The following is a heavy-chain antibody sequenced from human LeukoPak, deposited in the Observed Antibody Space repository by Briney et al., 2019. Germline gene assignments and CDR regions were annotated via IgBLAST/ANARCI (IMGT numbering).Heavy chain of an antibody. CDR2: MNPNSGNT. Sequence: ASVKVSCKASGYTFTSYDINWVRQATGQGLEWMGWMNPNSGNTGYAQKFQGRVTMTRNTSISTAYMELGSLRSEDTAVYYCARARRDGYNPPFYYFDYWGQGTLVTVSS. CDR3: ARARRDGYNPPFYYFDY. J-gene: IGHJ4*02. D-gene: IGHD5-24*01. CDR1: GYTFTSYD. V-gene: IGHV1-8*01.